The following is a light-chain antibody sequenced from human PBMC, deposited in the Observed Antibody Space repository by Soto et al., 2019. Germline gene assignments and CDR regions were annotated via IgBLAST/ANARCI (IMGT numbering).Light chain of an antibody. V-gene: IGLV2-14*01. Sequence: QSALTQPASVSGSPGQSITISCTGTSSDVGGYNYVSWYQQHPGKAPKLMIYDVSNRPSGIPNRFSGSKSGNTASLTISGLQAEDEADYYCSSYTGSSTYVFGTGTKVTV. CDR2: DVS. CDR1: SSDVGGYNY. CDR3: SSYTGSSTYV. J-gene: IGLJ1*01.